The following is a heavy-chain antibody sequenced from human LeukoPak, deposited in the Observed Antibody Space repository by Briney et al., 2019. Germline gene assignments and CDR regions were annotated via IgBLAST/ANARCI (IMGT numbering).Heavy chain of an antibody. CDR2: ISDSGGST. Sequence: GGSLRLSCAASGFTFSSYAMSWVRRAPGKGLEWVSAISDSGGSTYYADSVKGRFTISRDNSKNTLYLQMNSLRAEDTAVYYCAKVPNDRITIFGVGPLDYWGQGTLVTVSS. J-gene: IGHJ4*02. CDR1: GFTFSSYA. D-gene: IGHD3-3*01. V-gene: IGHV3-23*01. CDR3: AKVPNDRITIFGVGPLDY.